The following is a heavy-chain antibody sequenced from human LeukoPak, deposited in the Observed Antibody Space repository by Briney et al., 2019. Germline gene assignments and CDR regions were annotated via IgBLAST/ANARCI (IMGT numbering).Heavy chain of an antibody. CDR2: IYPRDGST. CDR3: ARDQEGFDY. J-gene: IGHJ4*02. V-gene: IGHV1-46*01. Sequence: ASVKVSCKASGYTFTSNYIHWVRQAPGQGLEWMGMIYPRDGSTSYAQKFQGRVTVTRDTSTSTVHMELGGLRSEDTAVYYCARDQEGFDYWGQGTLVTVSS. CDR1: GYTFTSNY.